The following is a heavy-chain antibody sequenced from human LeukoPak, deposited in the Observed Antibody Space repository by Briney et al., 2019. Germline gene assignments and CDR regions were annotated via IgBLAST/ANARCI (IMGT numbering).Heavy chain of an antibody. CDR3: AKDMGNYYDSRGPDY. D-gene: IGHD3-22*01. CDR2: IYHSGST. Sequence: SETLSLTCAVSGGSISSSNWWSWVRQPPGKGLEWIGEIYHSGSTNYNPSLKSRVTISVDKSKNQFSLKLSSVTAADTAVYYCAKDMGNYYDSRGPDYWGQGTLVTVSS. V-gene: IGHV4-4*02. CDR1: GGSISSSNW. J-gene: IGHJ4*02.